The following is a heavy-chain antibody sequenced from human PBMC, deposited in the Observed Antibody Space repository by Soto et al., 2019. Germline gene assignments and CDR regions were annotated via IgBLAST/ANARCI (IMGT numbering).Heavy chain of an antibody. V-gene: IGHV3-30-3*01. Sequence: QVQLVESGGGVVQPGRSLRLSCAASGFTFSSYTMHWVRQAPGKGLEWVAVISYDGSNKYNADSVKGRFTISRDNXKNTLYLQMNSLRAEDTAVYYCARGWELPDHYFDYWGQGTLVTVSS. D-gene: IGHD1-26*01. CDR3: ARGWELPDHYFDY. CDR1: GFTFSSYT. CDR2: ISYDGSNK. J-gene: IGHJ4*02.